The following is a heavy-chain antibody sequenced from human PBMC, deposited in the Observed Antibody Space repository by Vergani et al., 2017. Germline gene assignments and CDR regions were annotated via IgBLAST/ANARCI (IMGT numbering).Heavy chain of an antibody. CDR1: GFTLNTYG. V-gene: IGHV3-30*02. Sequence: QVQILQSGGGVVQPGGSLRLSCTLSGFTLNTYGIHWVRQAPGKGLEWVSFIRYDGSSEYYGGSVKGRFTISRDKSQNTVNLQMNSLRAEDTAVYYCAKDRHWVAAAGYYFDYWGQGTLVTVSS. D-gene: IGHD6-13*01. J-gene: IGHJ4*02. CDR3: AKDRHWVAAAGYYFDY. CDR2: IRYDGSSE.